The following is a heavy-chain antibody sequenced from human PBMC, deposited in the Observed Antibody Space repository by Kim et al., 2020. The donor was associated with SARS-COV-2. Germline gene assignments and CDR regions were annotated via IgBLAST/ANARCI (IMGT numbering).Heavy chain of an antibody. J-gene: IGHJ4*02. CDR1: GFTFSSYA. Sequence: GGSLRLSCSASGFTFSSYAMHWVRQAPGKGLEYVSAISSNGGSTYYADSVKGRFTISRDNSKNTLYLQMSSLRAEDTAVYYCVKDLDMRDSSGWYGDYWGQGTLVTVSS. D-gene: IGHD6-19*01. CDR3: VKDLDMRDSSGWYGDY. V-gene: IGHV3-64D*09. CDR2: ISSNGGST.